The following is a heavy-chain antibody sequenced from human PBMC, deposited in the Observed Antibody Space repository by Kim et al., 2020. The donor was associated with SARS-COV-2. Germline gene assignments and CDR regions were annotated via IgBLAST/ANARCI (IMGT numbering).Heavy chain of an antibody. J-gene: IGHJ4*02. D-gene: IGHD6-6*01. CDR3: AKAPSSIAARPFDY. CDR2: ISYDGSNK. Sequence: GGSLRLSCAASGFTFSGYGMHWVRQAPGKGLEWVAVISYDGSNKYYADSVKGRFTISRDNSKNTLYLQMNSLRAEDTAVYYCAKAPSSIAARPFDYWGQGSRFTLSS. V-gene: IGHV3-30*18. CDR1: GFTFSGYG.